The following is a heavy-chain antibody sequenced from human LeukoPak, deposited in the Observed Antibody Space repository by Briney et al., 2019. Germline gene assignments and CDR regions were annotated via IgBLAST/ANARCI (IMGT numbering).Heavy chain of an antibody. CDR1: GFTLSNYW. CDR3: TTLHIVDY. J-gene: IGHJ4*02. V-gene: IGHV3-74*01. D-gene: IGHD2-15*01. CDR2: ISTDGNTA. Sequence: GGSLRLSCVASGFTLSNYWMHWVRQAPGKGLVWVPRISTDGNTATYADSVKGRFSISRDNAKNTLYLQMNRLRAEDTAVYYCTTLHIVDYWAQGTLVTVSS.